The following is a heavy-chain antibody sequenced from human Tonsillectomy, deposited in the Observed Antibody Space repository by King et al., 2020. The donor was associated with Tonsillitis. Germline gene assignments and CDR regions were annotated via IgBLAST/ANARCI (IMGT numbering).Heavy chain of an antibody. Sequence: DVQLVESGGGLVQPGGSLRLSCAASGFTFSSYAMSWVRQAPGKGLEWVSAISGSGGSTYYADSVKGRFTISRDNSKNTLYLQMNRLRAEYTVVYYCAKPSLRYFDWLFQPPRIWGQGTMVTVSS. CDR2: ISGSGGST. CDR1: GFTFSSYA. J-gene: IGHJ3*02. V-gene: IGHV3-23*04. D-gene: IGHD3-9*01. CDR3: AKPSLRYFDWLFQPPRI.